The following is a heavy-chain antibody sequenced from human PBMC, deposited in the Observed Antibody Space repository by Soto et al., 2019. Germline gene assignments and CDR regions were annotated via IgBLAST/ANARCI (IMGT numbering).Heavy chain of an antibody. J-gene: IGHJ4*02. D-gene: IGHD1-7*01. Sequence: VKVSCKASGYTFTSYGISWVRQAPGQGLEWMGWISAYNGNTNYAQKLQGRVTMTTDTSTSTAYMELRSLRSDDTAVYYCARVFSLTGTTKLFDYWGQGTLVTVSS. CDR3: ARVFSLTGTTKLFDY. CDR1: GYTFTSYG. V-gene: IGHV1-18*01. CDR2: ISAYNGNT.